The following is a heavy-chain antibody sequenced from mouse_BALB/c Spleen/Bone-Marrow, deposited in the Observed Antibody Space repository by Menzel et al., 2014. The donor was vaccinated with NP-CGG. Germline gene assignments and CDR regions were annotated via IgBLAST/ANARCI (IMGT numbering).Heavy chain of an antibody. CDR3: AMDNGTYWWYFDD. CDR2: ISSGGSYT. Sequence: EVKVVESGGGLVKPGGSLKLSCAASGFTFSSYAMSWVRQSPEKRLEWVAEISSGGSYTYYSDTVTGRFTISRDNVKNTLFLEMSSLRSEDAAMSHYAMDNGTYWWYFDDWGAGTTVTVSS. V-gene: IGHV5-9-4*01. D-gene: IGHD2-1*01. CDR1: GFTFSSYA. J-gene: IGHJ1*01.